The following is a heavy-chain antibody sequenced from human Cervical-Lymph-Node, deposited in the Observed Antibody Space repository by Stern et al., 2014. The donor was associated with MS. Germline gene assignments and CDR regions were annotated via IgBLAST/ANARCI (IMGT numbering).Heavy chain of an antibody. D-gene: IGHD3-22*01. Sequence: QVQLVQSGAEVKKPGDSVKISCKASGYTFTSYGISWVRQAPGKGLEWMGWISAFYRNSNYAQNLQFIVTMTTDSSTSTAFIDLQSLRSDDTAVYFFSFSGSYDSSGYYYFDYWGQGTLVTVSS. CDR2: ISAFYRNS. V-gene: IGHV1-18*01. J-gene: IGHJ4*02. CDR1: GYTFTSYG. CDR3: SFSGSYDSSGYYYFDY.